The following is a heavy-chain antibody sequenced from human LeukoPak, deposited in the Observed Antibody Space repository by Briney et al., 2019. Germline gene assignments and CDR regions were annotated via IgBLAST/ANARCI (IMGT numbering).Heavy chain of an antibody. CDR1: GYTFTSYD. D-gene: IGHD4-11*01. Sequence: ASVKVSCKASGYTFTSYDINWERQATGQGLEWMGWMDPKSGNTGYAQKFQGRVTMTRSTSISTAYMELSSLRSEDTAVYYCARVTGAIDYWGQGTLVTVSS. CDR2: MDPKSGNT. CDR3: ARVTGAIDY. V-gene: IGHV1-8*01. J-gene: IGHJ4*02.